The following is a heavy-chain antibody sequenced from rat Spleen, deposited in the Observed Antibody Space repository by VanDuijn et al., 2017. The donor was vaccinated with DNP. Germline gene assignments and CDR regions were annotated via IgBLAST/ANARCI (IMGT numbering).Heavy chain of an antibody. CDR1: GFTFSDYY. CDR2: ISYDGGNT. J-gene: IGHJ2*01. Sequence: EVQLVESGGGLVQPGRSLKLSCAASGFTFSDYYMAWFRQAPTKGLEWVAYISYDGGNTNYGDSVKGRFTISRDNAKSTLYLQMNSLRSEDTATYHCVRPHYYYGSYPHYWGQGVMVTVSS. D-gene: IGHD1-12*02. V-gene: IGHV5-22*01. CDR3: VRPHYYYGSYPHY.